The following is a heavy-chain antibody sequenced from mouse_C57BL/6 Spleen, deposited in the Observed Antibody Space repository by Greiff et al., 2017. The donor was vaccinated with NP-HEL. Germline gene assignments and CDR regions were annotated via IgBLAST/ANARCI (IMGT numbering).Heavy chain of an antibody. V-gene: IGHV5-6*01. D-gene: IGHD2-1*01. CDR3: ARQKDGNYYFDY. Sequence: EVKLLESGGDLVKPGGSLKLSCAASGFTFSSYGMSWVRQTPDKRLEWVATISSGGSYTYYPDSVKGRFTISRDNAKNTLYLQMSSLKSEDTAMYYCARQKDGNYYFDYWGQGTTLTVSS. J-gene: IGHJ2*01. CDR2: ISSGGSYT. CDR1: GFTFSSYG.